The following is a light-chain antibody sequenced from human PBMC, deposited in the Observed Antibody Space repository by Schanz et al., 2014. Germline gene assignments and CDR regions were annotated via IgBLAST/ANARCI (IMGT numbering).Light chain of an antibody. J-gene: IGKJ5*01. CDR1: QTVGNN. CDR3: QQRHTWPLT. CDR2: RIF. V-gene: IGKV3-15*01. Sequence: EIVMTQSPGTLSVSPGETATLSCRASQTVGNNLAWYQQKPGQAPRLLIYRIFTRATGIPARFSGSGSGTEFTLTISSLQSEDFAVYFCQQRHTWPLTFGQGTRLDIK.